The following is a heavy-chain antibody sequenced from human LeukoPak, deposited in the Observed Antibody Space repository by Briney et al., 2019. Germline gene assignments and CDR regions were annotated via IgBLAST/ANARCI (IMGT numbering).Heavy chain of an antibody. J-gene: IGHJ5*02. D-gene: IGHD3-22*01. CDR2: ISVNNGYT. Sequence: GASVQVSCKASGYTFTSYGISWVRQAPGQGLEWMGWISVNNGYTHYAHNLQGRVTMTTDTSTSTAYMELRSLRSDDTAVYYCARDEACYSSGYYPNWFDPWGQGTLVTVSS. V-gene: IGHV1-18*01. CDR1: GYTFTSYG. CDR3: ARDEACYSSGYYPNWFDP.